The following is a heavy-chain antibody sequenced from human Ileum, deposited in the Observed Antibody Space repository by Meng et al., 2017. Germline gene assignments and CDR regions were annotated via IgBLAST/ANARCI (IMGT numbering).Heavy chain of an antibody. D-gene: IGHD6-6*01. V-gene: IGHV2-5*02. J-gene: IGHJ5*02. CDR2: IYWDDEY. CDR3: VHRLVAAQHWFDP. Sequence: QITLMESGPTLVEPPETLTLTCTFSGFSRNTVGVGVGWIRQPPGKALEWLAPIYWDDEYSYSPFLRSRLTITKDTSRNQVVLRMTNVAPVDAGTYYCVHRLVAAQHWFDPWGQGTLVTVSS. CDR1: GFSRNTVGVG.